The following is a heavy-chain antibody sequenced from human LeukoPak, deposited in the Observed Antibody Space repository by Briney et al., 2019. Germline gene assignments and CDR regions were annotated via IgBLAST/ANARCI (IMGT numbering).Heavy chain of an antibody. J-gene: IGHJ5*02. CDR3: AKDLGDFWINNWFDP. CDR1: GFTFSSYA. CDR2: ISGSGGST. Sequence: GGSQRLSCAASGFTFSSYAMSWVRQAPEKGVEWVSAISGSGGSTYYADSVKGRFTISRDNSKNTLYLQMNSLRAEDTAVYYCAKDLGDFWINNWFDPWGQGTLVTVSS. V-gene: IGHV3-23*01. D-gene: IGHD3-3*01.